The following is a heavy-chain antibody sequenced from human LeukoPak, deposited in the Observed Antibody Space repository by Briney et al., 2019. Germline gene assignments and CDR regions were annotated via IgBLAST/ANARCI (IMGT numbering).Heavy chain of an antibody. CDR3: ATYRSSWNPRFEYFQQ. V-gene: IGHV1-69*06. CDR1: GGTFSSYT. J-gene: IGHJ1*01. Sequence: SVKVSCKASGGTFSSYTISWVRQAPGQGLEWMGGIIPIFGRTNYAQKFQGRVRITADKSTRTVYMEVNSLRSEDTALYYCATYRSSWNPRFEYFQQWGQGTLVTVSS. CDR2: IIPIFGRT. D-gene: IGHD6-13*01.